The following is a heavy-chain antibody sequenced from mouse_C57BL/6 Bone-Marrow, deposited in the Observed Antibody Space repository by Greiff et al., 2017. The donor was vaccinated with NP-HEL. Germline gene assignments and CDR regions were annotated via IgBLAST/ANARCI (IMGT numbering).Heavy chain of an antibody. D-gene: IGHD2-3*01. CDR1: GYAFSSYW. CDR3: ARGPYDGYYGGFAY. Sequence: QVQLQQSGAELVKPGASVKISCKASGYAFSSYWMNWVKQRPGKGLEWIGQIYPGDGDTNYNGKFKGKATLTADKSSSTAYMQLSSLTSEDSAVYFCARGPYDGYYGGFAYWGQGTLVTVSA. V-gene: IGHV1-80*01. J-gene: IGHJ3*01. CDR2: IYPGDGDT.